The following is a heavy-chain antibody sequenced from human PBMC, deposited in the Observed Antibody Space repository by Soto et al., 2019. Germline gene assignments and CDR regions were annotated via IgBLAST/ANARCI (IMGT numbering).Heavy chain of an antibody. D-gene: IGHD5-12*01. CDR1: GYTFTSYG. J-gene: IGHJ4*02. V-gene: IGHV1-18*01. Sequence: WASVKVSCKASGYTFTSYGISWVRQAPGQGLEWVGWISAYNGNSNYAQKYHGRVTMTTDTSASIVYMEVNSLRSEDTALYYCARGIRVATTADYYLDSWGKATLVTVSS. CDR2: ISAYNGNS. CDR3: ARGIRVATTADYYLDS.